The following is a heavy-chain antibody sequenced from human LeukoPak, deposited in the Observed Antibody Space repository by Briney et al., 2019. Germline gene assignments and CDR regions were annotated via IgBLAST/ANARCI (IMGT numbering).Heavy chain of an antibody. Sequence: GGSLRLSCAASGFTFDDYDMHWVRQAPGKGLEWVSGISWNSGNIGYADSVKGRLTISRDNAKNSLYLQMNSLRAEDTALYYCAKVTFGSGSYYNIDWYFDLWGRGTLVTVSS. D-gene: IGHD3-10*01. CDR1: GFTFDDYD. CDR3: AKVTFGSGSYYNIDWYFDL. J-gene: IGHJ2*01. V-gene: IGHV3-9*01. CDR2: ISWNSGNI.